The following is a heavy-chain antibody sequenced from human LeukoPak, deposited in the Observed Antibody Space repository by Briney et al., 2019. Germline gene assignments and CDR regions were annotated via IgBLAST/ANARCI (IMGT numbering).Heavy chain of an antibody. CDR2: ISRRGDST. D-gene: IGHD2-15*01. J-gene: IGHJ3*02. V-gene: IGHV3-23*01. Sequence: GSLLLSCAASGFTFSSYDMSWVRQAPGKGLEWVAAISRRGDSTYYVDSVQSRFTISHDNSKNTLYLQMNSLRAEDTAVYYCALYCSGGRCYPIGGAFDIWGRGTTVTLFS. CDR3: ALYCSGGRCYPIGGAFDI. CDR1: GFTFSSYD.